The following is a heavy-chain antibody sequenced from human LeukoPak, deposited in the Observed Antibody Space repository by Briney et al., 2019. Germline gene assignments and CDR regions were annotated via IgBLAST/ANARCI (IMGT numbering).Heavy chain of an antibody. CDR1: GFTLISNG. CDR2: IKSDGSSP. J-gene: IGHJ4*02. V-gene: IGHV3-74*01. CDR3: AALDHGHDF. Sequence: GGTLRLSCAASGFTLISNGMSWVRQAPGKGLVWVSRIKSDGSSPAYADSVRGRFTISRDNAKNTLYLQMNSLRADDTAMYYCAALDHGHDFWGQGTLVTVSS.